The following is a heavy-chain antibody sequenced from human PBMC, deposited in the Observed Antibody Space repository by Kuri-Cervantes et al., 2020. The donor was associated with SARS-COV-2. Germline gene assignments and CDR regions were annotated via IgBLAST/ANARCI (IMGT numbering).Heavy chain of an antibody. J-gene: IGHJ6*02. CDR3: AHTVVTVWGAYYYYYGMDV. V-gene: IGHV2-5*02. CDR2: IYWDDDK. CDR1: GFSLNNARMG. D-gene: IGHD2-21*02. Sequence: SGPTLVKPTETLTLTGTVSGFSLNNARMGVSWIRQPPGKALEWLALIYWDDDKRYSPSLKSRLTITKDTSKNQVVLTMTNMDPVDTATYYCAHTVVTVWGAYYYYYGMDVWAQGTTVTVSS.